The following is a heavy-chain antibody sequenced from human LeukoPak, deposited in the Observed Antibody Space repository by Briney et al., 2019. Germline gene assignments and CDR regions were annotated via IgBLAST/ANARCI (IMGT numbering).Heavy chain of an antibody. V-gene: IGHV1-2*02. J-gene: IGHJ4*02. Sequence: ASVKVSCKASGYTFTGYYMHWVRQAPGQGLEWMGWINPNSGGTNYAQKFQGRVTMTRDTSISTAYMELSRLRSDDTAVYYCATPGMAAAGAFDYWGQGTLVTVSS. CDR1: GYTFTGYY. CDR3: ATPGMAAAGAFDY. CDR2: INPNSGGT. D-gene: IGHD6-13*01.